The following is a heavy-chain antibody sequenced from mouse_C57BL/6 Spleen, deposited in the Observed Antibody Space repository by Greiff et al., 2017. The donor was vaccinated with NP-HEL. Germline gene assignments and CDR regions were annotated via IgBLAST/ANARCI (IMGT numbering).Heavy chain of an antibody. V-gene: IGHV14-4*01. CDR2: IDPENGDT. J-gene: IGHJ4*01. CDR3: TTPYYSNYYAMDY. Sequence: VHVKQSGAELVRPGASVKLSCTASGFNIKDDYMHWVKQRPEQGLEWIGWIDPENGDTEYASKFQGKATITADTSSNTAYLQLSSLTSEDTAVYYCTTPYYSNYYAMDYWGQGTSVTVSS. D-gene: IGHD2-5*01. CDR1: GFNIKDDY.